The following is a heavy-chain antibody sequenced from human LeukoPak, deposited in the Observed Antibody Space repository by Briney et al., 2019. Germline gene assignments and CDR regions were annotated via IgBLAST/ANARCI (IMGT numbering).Heavy chain of an antibody. CDR1: GFTFSSYA. Sequence: GGSLRLSCAASGFTFSSYAMSWVRQAPGKGLEWVSAISGSGCSTYYADSVKGRFTISRDNSKNTLYLQMNSLRAEDTAVYYCANSEPYCGGDCYSPVDYWGQGTLVTVSS. V-gene: IGHV3-23*01. J-gene: IGHJ4*02. CDR2: ISGSGCST. CDR3: ANSEPYCGGDCYSPVDY. D-gene: IGHD2-21*02.